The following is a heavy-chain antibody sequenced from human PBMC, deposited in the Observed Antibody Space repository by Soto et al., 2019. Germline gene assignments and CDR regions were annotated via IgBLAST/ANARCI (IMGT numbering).Heavy chain of an antibody. CDR3: ARVRLQLVPYYYYGMDV. D-gene: IGHD6-6*01. J-gene: IGHJ6*02. Sequence: GESLKISCAASGFTFSSYAMHWVRQAPGKGLEWVAVISYDGSNKYYADSVKGRFTISGDNSKNTLYLQMNSLRAEDTAVYYCARVRLQLVPYYYYGMDVWGQGTTVTVSS. CDR2: ISYDGSNK. V-gene: IGHV3-30-3*01. CDR1: GFTFSSYA.